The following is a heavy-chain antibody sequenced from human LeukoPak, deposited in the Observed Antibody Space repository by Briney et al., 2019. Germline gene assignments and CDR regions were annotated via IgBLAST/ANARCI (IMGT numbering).Heavy chain of an antibody. V-gene: IGHV3-21*01. D-gene: IGHD1-26*01. CDR3: ARVGVGGSYDY. CDR1: RFTFSSYS. J-gene: IGHJ4*02. CDR2: ISSSSSYI. Sequence: GGSLRLSCAASRFTFSSYSMNWVRQAPGKGLEWVSSISSSSSYIYYADSVKGRFTISRDNAKNSLYLQMNSLRAEDTAVYYCARVGVGGSYDYWGQGTLVTVSS.